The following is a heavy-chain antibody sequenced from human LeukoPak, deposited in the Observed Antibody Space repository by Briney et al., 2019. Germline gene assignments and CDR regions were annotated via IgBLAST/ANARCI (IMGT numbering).Heavy chain of an antibody. J-gene: IGHJ4*02. CDR3: AKDRETTASGTFDY. D-gene: IGHD6-13*01. CDR1: GFIVSNNY. CDR2: ISEDGINK. Sequence: PGGSLRLSCAGSGFIVSNNYMSWVRQAPGKGLEWVAGISEDGINKYYADSVKARFTISRDNSNNTLFLQMNNLRADDTAVYYCAKDRETTASGTFDYWGQGALVTVSS. V-gene: IGHV3-30*18.